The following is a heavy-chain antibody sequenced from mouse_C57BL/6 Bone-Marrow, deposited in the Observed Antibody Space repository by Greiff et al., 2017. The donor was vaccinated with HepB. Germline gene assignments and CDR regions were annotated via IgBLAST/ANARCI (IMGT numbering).Heavy chain of an antibody. CDR1: GFSLTSYG. Sequence: VQLQQSGPGLVQPSQSLSITCTVSGFSLTSYGVHWVRQSPGKGLEWLGVIWSGGSTDYNAAFISRLSMSKDNSKSQVFFKMNSLQADDTAIYYCARLGGAMDYWGQGTSVTVSS. V-gene: IGHV2-2*01. CDR2: IWSGGST. D-gene: IGHD4-1*01. J-gene: IGHJ4*01. CDR3: ARLGGAMDY.